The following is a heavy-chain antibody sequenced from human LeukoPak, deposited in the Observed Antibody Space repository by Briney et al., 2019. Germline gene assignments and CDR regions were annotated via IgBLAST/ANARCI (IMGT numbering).Heavy chain of an antibody. D-gene: IGHD5-12*01. Sequence: ASVKVSCKVSGYTLTELSMHWVRQAPGKGLEWMGGFDPEDGETIYAQKFQGRVTMTEDTSTDTAYMELSSPRSEDTAVYYCASGVAPVDIVATNHGAQIVYSSGWVLVYWGQGTLVTVSS. V-gene: IGHV1-24*01. CDR3: ASGVAPVDIVATNHGAQIVYSSGWVLVY. CDR1: GYTLTELS. CDR2: FDPEDGET. J-gene: IGHJ4*02.